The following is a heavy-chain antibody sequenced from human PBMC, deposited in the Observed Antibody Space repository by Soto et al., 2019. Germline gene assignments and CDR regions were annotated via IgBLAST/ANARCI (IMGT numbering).Heavy chain of an antibody. CDR1: GGSISSYY. V-gene: IGHV4-59*01. CDR3: ARVKVVPAARYYYYYYMDV. D-gene: IGHD2-2*01. Sequence: QVQLQESGPGLVKPSETLSLTCTVSGGSISSYYWSWIRQPPGKGLEWIGYIYYSGSTNYNPSLKSRVTISVDTSKNQFSLKLSSVTAADTAVYYCARVKVVPAARYYYYYYMDVWGKGTTVTVSS. CDR2: IYYSGST. J-gene: IGHJ6*03.